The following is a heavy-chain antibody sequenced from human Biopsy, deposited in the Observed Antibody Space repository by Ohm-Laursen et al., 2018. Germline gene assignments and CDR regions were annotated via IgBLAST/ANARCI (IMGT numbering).Heavy chain of an antibody. J-gene: IGHJ6*02. CDR1: GGTLSKYA. V-gene: IGHV1-69*13. CDR3: ARTGTYYHDSSLYYFYGLDL. Sequence: GASVTVSCKAFGGTLSKYAMSWVRQAPGQGLEWLGVIIAPSGTTNNAQRFQGRLSITADECATSVYMELSSLTSEDTVVYYCARTGTYYHDSSLYYFYGLDLWGQGSTITVFS. D-gene: IGHD3-22*01. CDR2: IIAPSGTT.